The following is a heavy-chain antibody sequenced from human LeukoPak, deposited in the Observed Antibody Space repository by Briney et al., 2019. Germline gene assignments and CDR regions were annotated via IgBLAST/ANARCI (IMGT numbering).Heavy chain of an antibody. CDR1: GFTFTSSA. D-gene: IGHD3-16*02. V-gene: IGHV1-58*01. CDR3: ARDVRPMITFGGVIVNGMDV. CDR2: IVVGSGNT. Sequence: GASVKVSCKASGFTFTSSAVQWVRQARGQRLEWIGWIVVGSGNTNYAQKFQERVTITRDMSTSTAYMELSSLRSEDTAVYYCARDVRPMITFGGVIVNGMDVWGQGTTVTVSS. J-gene: IGHJ6*02.